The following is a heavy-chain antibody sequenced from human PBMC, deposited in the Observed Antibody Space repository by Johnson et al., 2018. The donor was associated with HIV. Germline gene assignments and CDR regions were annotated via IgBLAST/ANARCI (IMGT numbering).Heavy chain of an antibody. V-gene: IGHV3-11*04. J-gene: IGHJ3*02. D-gene: IGHD1-14*01. CDR1: GFTFSNAW. CDR2: ISSSGSTI. Sequence: QVQLVESGGGLVQPGGSLRLSCAASGFTFSNAWMSWIRQAPGKGLEWVSYISSSGSTIYYADSVKGRFTISRDNAKNSLYLQMNSLRAEDTAVYYCARGGAGTRRSADAFDIWGQGTMVTVSS. CDR3: ARGGAGTRRSADAFDI.